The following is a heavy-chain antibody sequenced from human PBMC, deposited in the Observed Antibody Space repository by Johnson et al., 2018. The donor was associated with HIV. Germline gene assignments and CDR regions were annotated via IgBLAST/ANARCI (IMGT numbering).Heavy chain of an antibody. Sequence: QVQLVESGGNVVQPGRSLRLSCAASGFTFSDYAMHWVRQAPGKGLEWVAVISYDGSNKYYADSVKGRFTISRDNSKNTLYLQMNSLRAEDTAVYYCAKARGGYCSSTSCFAFDIWGQGTMVTVSS. CDR3: AKARGGYCSSTSCFAFDI. D-gene: IGHD2-2*01. J-gene: IGHJ3*02. CDR2: ISYDGSNK. CDR1: GFTFSDYA. V-gene: IGHV3-30-3*01.